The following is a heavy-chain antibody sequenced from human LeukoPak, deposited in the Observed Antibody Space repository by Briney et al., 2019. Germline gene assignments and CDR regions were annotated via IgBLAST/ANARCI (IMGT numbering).Heavy chain of an antibody. J-gene: IGHJ3*02. Sequence: GGSLRLSCAASGFTFDDYAMHWVRQTPGKGLEWVSGISWNSGSIGYADSVKGRFTISRDNAKNSLYLQMNSLRAEDMALYYCAKGKRASGSYGAFDIWAQGTMVTVSS. D-gene: IGHD1-26*01. CDR2: ISWNSGSI. CDR1: GFTFDDYA. V-gene: IGHV3-9*03. CDR3: AKGKRASGSYGAFDI.